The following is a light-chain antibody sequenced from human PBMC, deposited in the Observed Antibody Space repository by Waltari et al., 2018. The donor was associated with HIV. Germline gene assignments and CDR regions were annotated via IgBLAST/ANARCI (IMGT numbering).Light chain of an antibody. Sequence: QFALTQPASVSGSPGQSITVSCTGTNSDIGYYNYVSWYQQHPGKAPKLIIYEVSNRPSGVSNRFSGYKSGNTAFLTISGLQAEDEADYFCSSLTNSATLSVLFGGGTKLTVL. CDR1: NSDIGYYNY. CDR2: EVS. V-gene: IGLV2-14*01. CDR3: SSLTNSATLSVL. J-gene: IGLJ3*02.